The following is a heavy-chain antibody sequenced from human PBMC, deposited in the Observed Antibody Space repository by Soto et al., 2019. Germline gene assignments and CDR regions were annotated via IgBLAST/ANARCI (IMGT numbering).Heavy chain of an antibody. V-gene: IGHV4-31*03. D-gene: IGHD6-13*01. Sequence: QVQLQESGPGLVKPSQTLSLICTVSGGSINSGGYYWSWIRRHPGKGLEWIGYIYYSGRTYYNPFPRSRVTMSAGASENQFPLKLSSVTAADTSVYFCASAYRQSAYSSSWVFGSWGQGTLVNVSS. CDR3: ASAYRQSAYSSSWVFGS. CDR2: IYYSGRT. CDR1: GGSINSGGYY. J-gene: IGHJ4*02.